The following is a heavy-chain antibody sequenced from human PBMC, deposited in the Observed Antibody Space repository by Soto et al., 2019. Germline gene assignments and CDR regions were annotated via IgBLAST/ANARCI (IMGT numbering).Heavy chain of an antibody. V-gene: IGHV3-23*01. CDR1: GFTFSSCA. J-gene: IGHJ6*02. CDR2: IIDSGAST. CDR3: AKGRSYYYYYGVDV. Sequence: PGGSLRLSXAASGFTFSSCAMGWVRQAPGKGLEWVSDIIDSGASTYYADSVKGRFTISRDNSKSTLYLQMNSLRAEDTALYYCAKGRSYYYYYGVDVWGQGTTVTVSS.